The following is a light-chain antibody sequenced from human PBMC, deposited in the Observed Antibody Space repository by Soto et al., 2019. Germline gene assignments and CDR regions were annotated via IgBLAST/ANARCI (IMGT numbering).Light chain of an antibody. CDR2: EAT. CDR3: SSYTSWATWV. Sequence: QYALTQPASVSGSPGQSITISCTGTGSDIGGYNYVSWYQQRPGKAPQLMIYEATDRPSGVSNRFSGSKSGNTASLTISGLQAEDEADYYCSSYTSWATWVFGGGTKLTVL. J-gene: IGLJ3*02. CDR1: GSDIGGYNY. V-gene: IGLV2-14*01.